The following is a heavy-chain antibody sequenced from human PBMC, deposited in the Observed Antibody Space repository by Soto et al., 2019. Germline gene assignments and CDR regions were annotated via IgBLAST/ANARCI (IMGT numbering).Heavy chain of an antibody. J-gene: IGHJ6*02. CDR2: IYYSGST. D-gene: IGHD6-6*01. V-gene: IGHV4-31*03. CDR3: ARASIAARGYYYGMDV. CDR1: GGSISSGGYY. Sequence: QVQLQESGPGLVKPSQTLSLTCTVSGGSISSGGYYWSWIRQHPGKGLEWIGYIYYSGSTYYNPSLKSRVTIAVDTSKNQFSLKLSSVTAADTAVYYCARASIAARGYYYGMDVWGQGTTVTVSS.